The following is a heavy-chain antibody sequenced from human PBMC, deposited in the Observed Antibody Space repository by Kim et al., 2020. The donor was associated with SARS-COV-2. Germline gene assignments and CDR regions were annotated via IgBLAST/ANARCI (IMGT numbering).Heavy chain of an antibody. J-gene: IGHJ4*02. CDR1: VFSFSCHA. D-gene: IGHD3-10*01. CDR2: ITSGGNA. Sequence: GGSLRLSCAASVFSFSCHAMSWHRQLPGKGLEGVSGITSGGNAFYADAVQGRLPISRDNSKNPLYLQMDSLRVEDTALYYCRKGWLYVSWTDFALWCQGTRLTISS. V-gene: IGHV3-23*01. CDR3: RKGWLYVSWTDFAL.